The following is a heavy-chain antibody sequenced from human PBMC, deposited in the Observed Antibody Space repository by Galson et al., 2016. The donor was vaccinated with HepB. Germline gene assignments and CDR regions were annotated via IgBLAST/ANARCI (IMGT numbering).Heavy chain of an antibody. J-gene: IGHJ4*02. D-gene: IGHD2/OR15-2a*01. CDR1: GFTFSKYG. Sequence: SLRLSCAASGFTFSKYGMHWVRQAPGKGLEWVAADSMDGRRKFYADSVKGRFTISRANSNNMLFLQMSSLRPDDTAVYYCAKRHEYCPPVGCSVDYWGQGTLVFVSS. CDR3: AKRHEYCPPVGCSVDY. V-gene: IGHV3-30*18. CDR2: DSMDGRRK.